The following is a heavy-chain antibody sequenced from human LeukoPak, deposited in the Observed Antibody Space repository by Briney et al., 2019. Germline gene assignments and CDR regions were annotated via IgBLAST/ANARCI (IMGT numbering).Heavy chain of an antibody. V-gene: IGHV4-4*07. CDR1: GGSISNYY. Sequence: KPSETLSLTCSVSGGSISNYYWSWIRQTAGQGLEWIGRIYSSGSTNYNPSLKSRVTMSVDTSKNQFSLKLRSVTAADTAVYYCAKVRKDGYDLWFDYWGQGTRVTVSS. D-gene: IGHD5-12*01. J-gene: IGHJ4*02. CDR2: IYSSGST. CDR3: AKVRKDGYDLWFDY.